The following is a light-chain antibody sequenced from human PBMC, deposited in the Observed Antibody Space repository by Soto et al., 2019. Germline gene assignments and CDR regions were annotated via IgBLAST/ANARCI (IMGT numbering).Light chain of an antibody. CDR2: GTS. V-gene: IGKV3-20*01. CDR3: HQYGLSSQKT. CDR1: QSVSGTY. J-gene: IGKJ2*01. Sequence: ETVVTQSPGTLSLSPGERATLSCRASQSVSGTYLAWYQQKPGQAPRLLIYGTSRRATGIPDRFSGSGSGTDSTLTISRLEPEDFAVYYCHQYGLSSQKTFGQGTKLEIK.